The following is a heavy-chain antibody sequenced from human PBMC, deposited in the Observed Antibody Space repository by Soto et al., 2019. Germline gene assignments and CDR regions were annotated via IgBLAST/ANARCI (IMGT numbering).Heavy chain of an antibody. Sequence: SETLSLTCPVSGGSISSYYWSWILQPPGKGLEWIGYIYYSGSTNYNPSLKSRVTFSLETSKNQFSLKLSSVTAADTAVYYCTSGDYGDFTYYFDYWGPGTLGTDSS. CDR1: GGSISSYY. CDR3: TSGDYGDFTYYFDY. CDR2: IYYSGST. J-gene: IGHJ4*02. D-gene: IGHD4-17*01. V-gene: IGHV4-59*01.